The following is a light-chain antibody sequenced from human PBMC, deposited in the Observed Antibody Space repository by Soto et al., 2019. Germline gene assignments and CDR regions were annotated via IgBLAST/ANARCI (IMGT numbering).Light chain of an antibody. CDR3: QQYGDSPQT. CDR2: GAS. J-gene: IGKJ1*01. CDR1: QSVGSS. Sequence: EMVLRQSPGTLSLSPGERATLSCMASQSVGSSLSWYQQKPGQAPRLLFYGASNRATAIPDRFSGSGFGTDFTLTITRLEPEDFAVYYCQQYGDSPQTFGPGTKV. V-gene: IGKV3-20*01.